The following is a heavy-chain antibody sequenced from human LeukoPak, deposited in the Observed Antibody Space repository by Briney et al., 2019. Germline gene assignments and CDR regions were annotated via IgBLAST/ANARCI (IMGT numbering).Heavy chain of an antibody. CDR2: ISGSGGST. CDR1: GFTFSSYA. V-gene: IGHV3-23*01. D-gene: IGHD3-10*01. CDR3: AKDWVRGVIGPNYFDY. Sequence: GGPLRLSCAASGFTFSSYAMSWVRQAPGKGLEWVSAISGSGGSTYYADSVKGRFTISRDNSKNTLYLQMNSLRAEDTAVYYCAKDWVRGVIGPNYFDYWGQGTLVTVSS. J-gene: IGHJ4*02.